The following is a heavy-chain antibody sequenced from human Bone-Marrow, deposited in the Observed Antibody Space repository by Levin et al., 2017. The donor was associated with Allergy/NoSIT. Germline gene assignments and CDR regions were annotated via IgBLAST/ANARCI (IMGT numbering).Heavy chain of an antibody. CDR2: LYYSGGT. CDR3: ARHFVSPWGSLAFDI. D-gene: IGHD7-27*01. Sequence: PGGSLRLSCTVSGGSISSSGYYWGWIRQPPGKGLEWIGALYYSGGTYYNPSLKSRVTMSADTSKSQFSLRLSSVTAADTAIYYCARHFVSPWGSLAFDIWGQGTMVTVSS. J-gene: IGHJ3*02. CDR1: GGSISSSGYY. V-gene: IGHV4-39*01.